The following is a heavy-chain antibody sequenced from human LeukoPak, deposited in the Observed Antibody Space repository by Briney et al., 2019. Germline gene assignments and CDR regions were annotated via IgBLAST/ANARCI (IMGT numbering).Heavy chain of an antibody. Sequence: SETLSLTCTVSGGSISSYYWSWIRQPPGKGLEWIGYIHYSGSTHYNPSLKSRVTISVDTSKNQFSLKLSSVTAADTAVYYCARVAAKTVDYWGQGTLVTVSS. CDR2: IHYSGST. J-gene: IGHJ4*02. V-gene: IGHV4-59*12. D-gene: IGHD2-15*01. CDR3: ARVAAKTVDY. CDR1: GGSISSYY.